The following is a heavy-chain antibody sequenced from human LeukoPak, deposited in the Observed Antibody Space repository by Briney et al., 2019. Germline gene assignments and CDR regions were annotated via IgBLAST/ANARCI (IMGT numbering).Heavy chain of an antibody. V-gene: IGHV3-7*01. Sequence: GGSLRLSCAASGFTFRTYWMSWVRQAPGRGLDWVANIKEDGSEKNYVDSVKGRFTISRDNAKNSLYLQMNSLRAEDTAVYYCARDPSTANWFDPWGQGTLVTVSS. J-gene: IGHJ5*02. D-gene: IGHD4-17*01. CDR1: GFTFRTYW. CDR2: IKEDGSEK. CDR3: ARDPSTANWFDP.